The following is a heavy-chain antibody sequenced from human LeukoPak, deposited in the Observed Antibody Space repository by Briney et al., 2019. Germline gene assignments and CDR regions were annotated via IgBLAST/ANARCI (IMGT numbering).Heavy chain of an antibody. Sequence: SETLSLTCTVSGGSISSGDYYWSWIRQPPGKGLEWIEYIYYSGSTNYNPSLKSRVTISVDTSKNQFSLKLSSVTAADTAVYYCARHTNSGSEIDYWGQGTLVTVSS. V-gene: IGHV4-30-4*08. CDR3: ARHTNSGSEIDY. CDR1: GGSISSGDYY. J-gene: IGHJ4*02. CDR2: IYYSGST. D-gene: IGHD1-26*01.